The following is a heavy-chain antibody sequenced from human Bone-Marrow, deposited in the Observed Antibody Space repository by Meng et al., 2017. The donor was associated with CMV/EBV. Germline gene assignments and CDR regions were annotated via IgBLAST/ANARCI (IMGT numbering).Heavy chain of an antibody. CDR2: ISSSSSYI. CDR1: GSTFSSYS. V-gene: IGHV3-21*01. CDR3: ADSNRGLYYYGMDV. D-gene: IGHD2/OR15-2a*01. J-gene: IGHJ6*02. Sequence: GESLKISCAASGSTFSSYSMNWVRQAPGKGLEWVSSISSSSSYIYYADSVKGRFTISRDNAKNSLYLQMNSLRAEDTAVYYCADSNRGLYYYGMDVWGQGTTVTVSS.